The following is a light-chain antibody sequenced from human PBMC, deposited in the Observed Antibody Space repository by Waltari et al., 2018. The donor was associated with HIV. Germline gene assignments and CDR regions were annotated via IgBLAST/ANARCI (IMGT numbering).Light chain of an antibody. CDR3: ASYTADDTVL. Sequence: SDLTQPASVSGFLRQSRTLSCTGGDSVFGLSTFISWYQQQPGKVPKLLLYEVDTRASGIPGRFSGSKSGNTASLTITGLQIEDEGLYYCASYTADDTVLFGGGTTVTVL. V-gene: IGLV2-14*01. J-gene: IGLJ2*01. CDR2: EVD. CDR1: DSVFGLSTF.